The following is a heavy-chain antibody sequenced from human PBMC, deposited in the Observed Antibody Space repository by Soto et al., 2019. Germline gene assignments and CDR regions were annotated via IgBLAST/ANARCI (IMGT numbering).Heavy chain of an antibody. CDR1: GFTFSSYA. V-gene: IGHV3-23*01. Sequence: EVQLLESGGGLVQPGGSLRLSCAASGFTFSSYAMSWVRQAPGKGLEWVSAISGSGGSTYYADSVKGRFTISRDNSKNTLYLQMNSLRAEDTAVYYCAKDRRFVGYCSSTSCNHPFDYWGQGTLVTVSS. J-gene: IGHJ4*02. CDR3: AKDRRFVGYCSSTSCNHPFDY. D-gene: IGHD2-2*01. CDR2: ISGSGGST.